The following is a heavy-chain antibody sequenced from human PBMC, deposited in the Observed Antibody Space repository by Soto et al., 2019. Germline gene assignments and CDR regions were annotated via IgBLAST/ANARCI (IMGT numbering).Heavy chain of an antibody. CDR2: ISGSGGST. Sequence: GRDLRLSCAASGVTFSRYAMSWVRQAPGKGLEWVSGISGSGGSTYYADSVKGRFTISRDNSENTLYLQMNSLRAEDTAVYYCAKFIYGYSGHYYLMDVCAKG. CDR1: GVTFSRYA. V-gene: IGHV3-23*01. J-gene: IGHJ6*03. CDR3: AKFIYGYSGHYYLMDV. D-gene: IGHD5-12*01.